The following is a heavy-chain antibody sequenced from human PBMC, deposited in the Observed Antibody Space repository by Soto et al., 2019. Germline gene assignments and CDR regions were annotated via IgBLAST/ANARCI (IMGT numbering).Heavy chain of an antibody. CDR3: TIPRGPMIRP. CDR2: IKSKTDGGTT. Sequence: XYLRLSYTACGFTLSNGWMTWVRQAPGKGLEWVGRIKSKTDGGTTDYAAPVKGRFTISRDDSKNTMYLQMNSLKTEDTAVYYCTIPRGPMIRPWGQGTLGTVAS. J-gene: IGHJ5*02. D-gene: IGHD3-22*01. CDR1: GFTLSNGW. V-gene: IGHV3-15*01.